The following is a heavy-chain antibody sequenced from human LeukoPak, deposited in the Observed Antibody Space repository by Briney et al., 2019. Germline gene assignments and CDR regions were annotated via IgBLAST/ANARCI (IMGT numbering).Heavy chain of an antibody. Sequence: GGSLRLSCAASGFTFSSYAMSWVRQAPGKGLEWVSAISGSGGSTYYADSVKGRFTISRDNSKNTLYLQMNSLRAEDTAVYYCARDYGDYVDGYFDYWGQGTLVTVSS. D-gene: IGHD4-17*01. CDR2: ISGSGGST. CDR3: ARDYGDYVDGYFDY. CDR1: GFTFSSYA. J-gene: IGHJ4*02. V-gene: IGHV3-23*01.